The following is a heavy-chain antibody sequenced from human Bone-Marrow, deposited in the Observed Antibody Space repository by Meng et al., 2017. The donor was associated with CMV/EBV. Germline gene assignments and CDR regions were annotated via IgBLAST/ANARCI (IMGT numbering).Heavy chain of an antibody. J-gene: IGHJ4*02. D-gene: IGHD3-16*01. CDR3: ASSVMLDY. Sequence: GESLKFSCAASGFTFSSYAMHWVRQAPGKGLEWVAVISYDGSNKYYADSVKGRFTISRDNSKNTLYLQMNSLRAEDTAVYYCASSVMLDYWGQRTLVTVSS. CDR1: GFTFSSYA. V-gene: IGHV3-30*04. CDR2: ISYDGSNK.